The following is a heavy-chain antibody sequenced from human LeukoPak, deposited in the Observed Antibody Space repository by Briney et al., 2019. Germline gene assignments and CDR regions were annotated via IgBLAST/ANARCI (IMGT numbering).Heavy chain of an antibody. V-gene: IGHV4-30-2*01. D-gene: IGHD6-13*01. CDR3: ARDNIPVAGTGLSWFDP. CDR2: IYHSGTP. Sequence: SETLSLTCTVSGGALSSGGYYWTWIRQPPGKGLEWIGNIYHSGTPYHNPSLKSRVTLSVDRSKNQFSLKMTSVTAADTAVYYCARDNIPVAGTGLSWFDPWGQGTLVTVSS. CDR1: GGALSSGGYY. J-gene: IGHJ5*02.